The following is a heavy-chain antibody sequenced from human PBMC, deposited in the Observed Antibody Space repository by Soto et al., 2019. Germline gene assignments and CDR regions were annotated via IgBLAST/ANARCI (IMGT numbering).Heavy chain of an antibody. CDR3: AKPWSGNTDTPYYFDY. J-gene: IGHJ4*02. CDR2: ISGSGGST. D-gene: IGHD1-1*01. V-gene: IGHV3-23*01. CDR1: GFTFSSYA. Sequence: GGSLRLSCAASGFTFSSYAMSWVRQAPGKGLEWVSAISGSGGSTYYADSVKGRFTISRDNSKNTLYLQMNSLRAEDTAVYYCAKPWSGNTDTPYYFDYWGQGTLVTVSS.